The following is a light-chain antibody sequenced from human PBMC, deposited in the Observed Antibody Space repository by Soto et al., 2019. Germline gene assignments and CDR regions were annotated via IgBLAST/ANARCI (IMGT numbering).Light chain of an antibody. J-gene: IGLJ1*01. V-gene: IGLV2-14*01. Sequence: HSVLTKPASLNGFPGQSITISCPGTSSDVGGYNYVSWYQQHPGKAPKFMIYDVSNRPSGVSNRFSGSKSGNTASLTISGLQAEDEADYYCSSYTTSNTRQIVFGTGTKVTVL. CDR2: DVS. CDR1: SSDVGGYNY. CDR3: SSYTTSNTRQIV.